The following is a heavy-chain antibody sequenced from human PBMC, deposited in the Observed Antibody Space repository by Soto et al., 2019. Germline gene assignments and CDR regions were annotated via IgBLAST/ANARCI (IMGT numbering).Heavy chain of an antibody. V-gene: IGHV1-3*01. J-gene: IGHJ3*02. D-gene: IGHD3-10*01. Sequence: ASVKVSCKASGYTFTSYAMHWVRQAPGQGLEWMGWINAGNGNTKYSQKFQGRVTITRDTSASTAYMELSSLRSEDTAVYYCARGSELLWFGELFHDAFDIWGQGTMVTVS. CDR3: ARGSELLWFGELFHDAFDI. CDR1: GYTFTSYA. CDR2: INAGNGNT.